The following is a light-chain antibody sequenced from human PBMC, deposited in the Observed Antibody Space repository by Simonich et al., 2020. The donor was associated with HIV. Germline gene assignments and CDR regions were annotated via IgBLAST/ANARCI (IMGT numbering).Light chain of an antibody. CDR3: MIWHSSAWV. J-gene: IGLJ3*02. CDR1: SGNNVITHR. Sequence: QAGLTQPASLSASPGASARPTCTLRSGNNVITHRIYWYQQKPGSPPQYLLRYKSDSDKQQGSGVPSRFSGSKDASANAGILLISGLQSEDEADYYCMIWHSSAWVFGGGTKLTVL. V-gene: IGLV5-45*01. CDR2: YKSDSDK.